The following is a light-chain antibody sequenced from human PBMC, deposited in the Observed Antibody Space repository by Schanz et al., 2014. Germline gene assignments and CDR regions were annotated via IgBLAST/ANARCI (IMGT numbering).Light chain of an antibody. CDR1: SSDVGGYNS. Sequence: QSALTQPRSVSGSPGQSVTISCTGTSSDVGGYNSVSWFQQHPGRAPTLMIYDVSKRPSGVPDRFSGSQSGNTASLTISGLQAEDESDYYCQSYDSRLSAWVFGGGTKLTVL. CDR2: DVS. J-gene: IGLJ3*02. CDR3: QSYDSRLSAWV. V-gene: IGLV2-11*01.